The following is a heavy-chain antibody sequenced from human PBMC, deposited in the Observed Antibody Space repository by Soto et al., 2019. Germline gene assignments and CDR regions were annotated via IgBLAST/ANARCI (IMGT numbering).Heavy chain of an antibody. CDR3: ARAADNWNESPSYYFDY. J-gene: IGHJ4*02. D-gene: IGHD1-20*01. CDR1: GGTFSSYA. Sequence: ASVKVSCKASGGTFSSYAISWVRQAPGQGLEWMGGIIPIFGTANYAQKFQGRVTITADESTSTAYMELSSLRSEDTAVYYCARAADNWNESPSYYFDYWGQGTLVTVSS. CDR2: IIPIFGTA. V-gene: IGHV1-69*13.